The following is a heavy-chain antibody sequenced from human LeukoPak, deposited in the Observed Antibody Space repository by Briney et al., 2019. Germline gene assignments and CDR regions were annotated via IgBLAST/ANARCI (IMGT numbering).Heavy chain of an antibody. CDR3: ASPVSARLDAFDI. J-gene: IGHJ3*02. CDR2: IYYSGSP. D-gene: IGHD6-6*01. Sequence: PSETLSLTCTVSGGSISSYYWSWIRQPPGKGLEWIGYIYYSGSPNYNPSLKSQVTISVDTSKNQFSLKLSSVTAADTAVYYCASPVSARLDAFDIWGQGTMVTVSS. CDR1: GGSISSYY. V-gene: IGHV4-59*12.